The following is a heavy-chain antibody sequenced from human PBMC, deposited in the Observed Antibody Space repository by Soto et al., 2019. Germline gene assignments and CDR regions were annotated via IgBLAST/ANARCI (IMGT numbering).Heavy chain of an antibody. D-gene: IGHD3-3*01. CDR2: ISAYNGNT. Sequence: QVQLVQSGAEVKKPGASVKVSCKASGYTFTSYGISWVRQAPGQGLEWMGWISAYNGNTNYAQKLQGRVTMTTDTSTSTAYMELRSLRSDDTAVYYCARDLVTRYYDFWSGYYTAWFDPWGQGTLVTVSS. J-gene: IGHJ5*02. CDR1: GYTFTSYG. V-gene: IGHV1-18*01. CDR3: ARDLVTRYYDFWSGYYTAWFDP.